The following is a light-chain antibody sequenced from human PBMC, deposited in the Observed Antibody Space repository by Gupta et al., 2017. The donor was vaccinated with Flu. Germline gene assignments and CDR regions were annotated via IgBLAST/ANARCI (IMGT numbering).Light chain of an antibody. CDR3: ATWDSRLSIGV. CDR2: ENN. J-gene: IGLJ3*02. Sequence: SSPNIGNNYVSWYQHVPGTAPKLLIHENNRRPSGIPDRFSGSKSGTTATLDITGLQTGDEADYYCATWDSRLSIGVFGGGTKLTAL. CDR1: SPNIGNNY. V-gene: IGLV1-51*02.